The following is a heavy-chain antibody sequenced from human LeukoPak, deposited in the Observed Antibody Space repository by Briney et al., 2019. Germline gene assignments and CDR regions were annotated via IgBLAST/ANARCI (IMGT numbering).Heavy chain of an antibody. CDR2: INTNTGNP. Sequence: GASVKVSCKASGYTFTSYAMNWVRQAPGQALEWMGWINTNTGNPTYAQGFTGRFVFSLDTSVSTAYLQISSLKAEDTAVYYCARGPAIAGTTLIDAFDIWGQGTMVTVSS. J-gene: IGHJ3*02. CDR1: GYTFTSYA. V-gene: IGHV7-4-1*02. D-gene: IGHD1-7*01. CDR3: ARGPAIAGTTLIDAFDI.